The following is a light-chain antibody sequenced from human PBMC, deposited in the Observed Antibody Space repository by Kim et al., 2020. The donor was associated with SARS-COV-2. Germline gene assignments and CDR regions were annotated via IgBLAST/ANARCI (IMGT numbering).Light chain of an antibody. CDR1: SLRSYY. J-gene: IGLJ2*01. Sequence: SSELTQDPAVSVALGQTVRITCQGDSLRSYYASWYKQKPGQAPVLVIYGKNNRPSGIPDRFSGSSSGNTASLTITGAQAEDEADYYCNSRDSSGSVVFGGGTQLTVL. CDR2: GKN. V-gene: IGLV3-19*01. CDR3: NSRDSSGSVV.